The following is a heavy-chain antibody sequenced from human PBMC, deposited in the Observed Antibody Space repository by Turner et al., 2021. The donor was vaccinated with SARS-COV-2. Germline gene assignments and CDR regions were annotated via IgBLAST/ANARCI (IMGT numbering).Heavy chain of an antibody. CDR3: ARVVVLRRAYFDY. CDR2: IYYSGST. V-gene: IGHV4-30-4*01. J-gene: IGHJ4*02. D-gene: IGHD2-8*01. CDR1: GGSISSGDYY. Sequence: QVQLQESGPGLVKPSQTLSLTCTVSGGSISSGDYYWGWIRQPPGKGLEWIGYIYYSGSTFNNPSLKSLVTISVDTSKNQFSLKLSSVTAADTAVYYCARVVVLRRAYFDYWGQGTLVTVSS.